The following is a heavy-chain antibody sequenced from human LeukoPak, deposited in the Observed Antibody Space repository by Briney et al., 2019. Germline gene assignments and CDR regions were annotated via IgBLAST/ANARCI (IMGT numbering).Heavy chain of an antibody. CDR1: GGTLSSYA. CDR3: ARDRTAARYHDAFDI. J-gene: IGHJ3*02. Sequence: GASVKVSCKASGGTLSSYAISWVRQAPGQGLEWMGGIIPIFGTANYAQKFQGRVTITTDESTSTAYMELSSLRSEDTAVYYCARDRTAARYHDAFDIWGQGTMVTVSS. V-gene: IGHV1-69*05. D-gene: IGHD6-6*01. CDR2: IIPIFGTA.